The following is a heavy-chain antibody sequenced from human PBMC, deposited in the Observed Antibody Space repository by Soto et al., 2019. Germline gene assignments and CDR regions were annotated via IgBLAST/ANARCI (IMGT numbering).Heavy chain of an antibody. CDR1: GFTFSSYA. V-gene: IGHV3-23*01. D-gene: IGHD6-19*01. CDR3: AKEGEHSSGWANFDY. J-gene: IGHJ4*02. CDR2: ISGSGVST. Sequence: EVQLLESGGGLVQPGGSLRLSCAAPGFTFSSYAMSWVRQAPGKGLEWVSAISGSGVSTYYADSVKGRFTISRDNSKNTLYLQMNSLRAEDTAVYYCAKEGEHSSGWANFDYWGQGTLVTVSS.